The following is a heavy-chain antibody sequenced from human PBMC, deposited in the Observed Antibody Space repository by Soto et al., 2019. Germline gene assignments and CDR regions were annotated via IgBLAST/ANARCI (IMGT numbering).Heavy chain of an antibody. Sequence: SVKVSCKASGGTFSSYAISWVRQAPGQGLEWMGGIIPIFGTANYAQKFQGRVTITADESTSTAYMELSSLRSEDTAVYYCASGWHDYGGNSGIDYWGQGTLVTVSS. V-gene: IGHV1-69*13. J-gene: IGHJ4*02. CDR1: GGTFSSYA. CDR2: IIPIFGTA. D-gene: IGHD4-17*01. CDR3: ASGWHDYGGNSGIDY.